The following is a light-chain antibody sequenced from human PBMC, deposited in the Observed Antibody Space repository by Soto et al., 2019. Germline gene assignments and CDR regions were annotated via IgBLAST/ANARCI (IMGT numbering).Light chain of an antibody. V-gene: IGLV2-14*03. J-gene: IGLJ1*01. CDR1: SSDVGGYNY. Sequence: QSVLTQPASVAGSPGQAITISCTGTSSDVGGYNYVSWYQHHPGKAPKFMIFDVSNRPSGVSNRFSGSKSGNTASLTISGLQPEDEADYYCSSYTTSNTRQIVFGTGTKVPVL. CDR2: DVS. CDR3: SSYTTSNTRQIV.